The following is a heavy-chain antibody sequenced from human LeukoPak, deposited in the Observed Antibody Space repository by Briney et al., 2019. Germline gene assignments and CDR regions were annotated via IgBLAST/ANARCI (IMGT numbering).Heavy chain of an antibody. D-gene: IGHD3-3*01. V-gene: IGHV7-4-1*02. CDR2: INTNTGNP. Sequence: ASVKVSCKASGYAFTSYAMNWVRQAPGQGLEWMGWINTNTGNPTYAQGFTGRFVFSLDTSVSTAYLQISSLKAEDTAVYYCARVESGHLLRFPFYYYYMDVWGKGTTVTVSS. CDR1: GYAFTSYA. CDR3: ARVESGHLLRFPFYYYYMDV. J-gene: IGHJ6*03.